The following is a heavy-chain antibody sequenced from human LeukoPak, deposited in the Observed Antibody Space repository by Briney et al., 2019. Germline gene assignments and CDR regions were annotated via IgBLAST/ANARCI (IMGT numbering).Heavy chain of an antibody. CDR1: GYTFTSYD. J-gene: IGHJ4*02. Sequence: ASAKVSCKASGYTFTSYDINWVRQATGQGLEWMGWMNPNSGNTGYAQKFQGRVTMTRNTSISTAYMELSSLRSEDTAVYYCARVSRPMYYYDSSGYEFDYWGQGTLVTVSS. CDR2: MNPNSGNT. V-gene: IGHV1-8*01. CDR3: ARVSRPMYYYDSSGYEFDY. D-gene: IGHD3-22*01.